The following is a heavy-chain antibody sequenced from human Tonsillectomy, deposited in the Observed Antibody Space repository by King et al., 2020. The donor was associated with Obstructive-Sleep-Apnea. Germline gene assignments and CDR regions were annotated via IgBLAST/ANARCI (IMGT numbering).Heavy chain of an antibody. D-gene: IGHD3-22*01. CDR3: ARISTRKSGFPLDY. J-gene: IGHJ4*02. Sequence: QLQESGPGLVKPSETLSLTCTVSGGSISSYSWSWIRQPPGKGLEWIGYIYYSGSTNYNPSLKSRVSISVDTPKNQFSLKLSSVTAADTAVYYCARISTRKSGFPLDYWGQGTLVTVSS. CDR2: IYYSGST. V-gene: IGHV4-59*08. CDR1: GGSISSYS.